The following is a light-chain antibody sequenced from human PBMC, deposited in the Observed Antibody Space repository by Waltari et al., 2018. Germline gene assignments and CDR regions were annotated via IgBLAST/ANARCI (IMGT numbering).Light chain of an antibody. J-gene: IGLJ2*01. V-gene: IGLV3-19*01. CDR3: NSRDSSGNHVV. Sequence: SSELTQDPAVSVALGQTVRITCQGDSLRSYYASWYQQKPGQAPVLVLYGKNNRPSGIPDRVSGSSPGNTASLTITGAQAEDEADYYCNSRDSSGNHVVFGGGTKLTVL. CDR1: SLRSYY. CDR2: GKN.